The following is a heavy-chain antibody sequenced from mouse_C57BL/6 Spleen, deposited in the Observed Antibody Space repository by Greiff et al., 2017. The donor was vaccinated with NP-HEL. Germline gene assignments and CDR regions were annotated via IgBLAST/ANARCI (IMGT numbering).Heavy chain of an antibody. CDR2: IDPSDSYT. CDR1: GYTFTSYW. CDR3: ARGDDGYLWYFDV. Sequence: QVQLQQSGAELVRPGTSVKLSCKASGYTFTSYWMHWVKQRPGQGLEWIGVIDPSDSYTNYNQKFKGKATLTVDTSSSTAYMQLSSLTSEDSAVYYCARGDDGYLWYFDVWGTGTTVTVSS. D-gene: IGHD2-3*01. J-gene: IGHJ1*03. V-gene: IGHV1-59*01.